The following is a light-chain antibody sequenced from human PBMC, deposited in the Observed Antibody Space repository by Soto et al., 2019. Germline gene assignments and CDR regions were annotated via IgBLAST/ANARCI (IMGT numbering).Light chain of an antibody. Sequence: QSALTQPPSASGTPGQRVTISCSGSRYNIGTNTVNWYQQLPGTAPKVLIYSNDQRPSGVPDRFSGSKSGTSASLAISGLQSEDEAAYYCAAWDDSLHGYVFGVGTKVTVL. V-gene: IGLV1-44*01. CDR3: AAWDDSLHGYV. CDR2: SND. J-gene: IGLJ1*01. CDR1: RYNIGTNT.